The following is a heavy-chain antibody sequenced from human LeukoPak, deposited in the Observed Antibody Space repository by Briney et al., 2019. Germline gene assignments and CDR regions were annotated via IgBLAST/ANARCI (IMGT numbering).Heavy chain of an antibody. CDR2: INRDSGGT. V-gene: IGHV1-2*02. D-gene: IGHD5-18*01. CDR1: GYTFTGYY. J-gene: IGHJ6*02. CDR3: ASTIGYNYGDYYYSYGMDV. Sequence: GASLKLSCTASGYTFTGYYMHWVRQAPGQGLEWMAGINRDSGGTNYAQKFQGRVTLARDTSISTAYMELSGLGADDTAVFYCASTIGYNYGDYYYSYGMDVWGQGTTVTVPS.